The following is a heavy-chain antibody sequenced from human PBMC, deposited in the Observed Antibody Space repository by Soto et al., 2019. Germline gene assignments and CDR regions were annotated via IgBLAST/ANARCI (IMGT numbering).Heavy chain of an antibody. V-gene: IGHV3-11*06. D-gene: IGHD2-8*01. CDR3: TRHLRARGIVHDVFDI. J-gene: IGHJ3*02. Sequence: QVRLVESGGGLVKPGGSVRLSCAASGFSFSDYYMTWIRQAPGKGLEWVSRISNSGEDTNYADSVQGRFTISRDNGENSLYLQMTNLRAEDTAVYYCTRHLRARGIVHDVFDIWGQGTMVTVSS. CDR1: GFSFSDYY. CDR2: ISNSGEDT.